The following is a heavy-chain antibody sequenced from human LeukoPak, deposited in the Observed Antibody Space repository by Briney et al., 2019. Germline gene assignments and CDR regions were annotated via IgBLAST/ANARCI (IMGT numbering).Heavy chain of an antibody. Sequence: SVKVSCKASGGTFSSYAISWVRQAPGQGLEWMGGIIPIFSTANYAQKFQGRVTITTDESTSTAYMELSSLRSEDTAVYYCARDPITPFFVEGVVAATPYFDYWGQGTLVTVSS. CDR3: ARDPITPFFVEGVVAATPYFDY. J-gene: IGHJ4*02. V-gene: IGHV1-69*05. CDR2: IIPIFSTA. CDR1: GGTFSSYA. D-gene: IGHD2-15*01.